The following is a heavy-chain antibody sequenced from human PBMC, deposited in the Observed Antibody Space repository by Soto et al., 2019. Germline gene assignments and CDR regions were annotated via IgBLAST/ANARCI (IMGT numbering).Heavy chain of an antibody. Sequence: QVQLQESGPGLVKPSETLSLTCTVSGGSVSSGSYYWSWIRQPPGKGLEWIGYIYYSGSTTYNPSIKNRVTIAVDTSKNQFYLKLSSLNAADTAVYYWEREGHNWNDGVSAFDIWGQGTMVTVSS. D-gene: IGHD1-1*01. J-gene: IGHJ3*02. CDR1: GGSVSSGSYY. V-gene: IGHV4-61*01. CDR2: IYYSGST. CDR3: EREGHNWNDGVSAFDI.